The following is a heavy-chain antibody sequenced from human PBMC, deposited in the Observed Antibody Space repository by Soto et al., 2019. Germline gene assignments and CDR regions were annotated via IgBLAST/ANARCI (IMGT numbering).Heavy chain of an antibody. D-gene: IGHD2-2*02. CDR2: ISGSGGST. CDR3: AKDRSRVPVPAAIGGAFDI. Sequence: GGSLRLSCAASGFTFSSYAMSWVRQAPGKGLEWVSAISGSGGSTYYADSVKGRFTISRDNSKNTLYLQMNSLRAEDTAGYDCAKDRSRVPVPAAIGGAFDIWGQGTMVTVSS. V-gene: IGHV3-23*01. CDR1: GFTFSSYA. J-gene: IGHJ3*02.